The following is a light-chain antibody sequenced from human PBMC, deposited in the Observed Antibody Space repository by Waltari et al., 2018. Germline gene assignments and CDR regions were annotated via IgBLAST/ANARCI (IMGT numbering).Light chain of an antibody. CDR2: RVS. J-gene: IGKJ2*03. CDR3: MQALQTPYS. V-gene: IGKV2-29*02. Sequence: DIVMTQTPLSLPVTPGEPASISCRSSQSLLHRDGNTYLYWYLQKPGQPPRLLIYRVSNRFSGVPDRCSGSGSGTDFTLKISRVKAEDVGVYYWMQALQTPYSFGQGTKVEIK. CDR1: QSLLHRDGNTY.